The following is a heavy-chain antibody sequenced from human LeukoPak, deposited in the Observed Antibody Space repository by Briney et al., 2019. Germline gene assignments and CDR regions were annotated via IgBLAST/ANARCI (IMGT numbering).Heavy chain of an antibody. CDR1: GFTFTSYS. CDR3: ARGTRMGGGDYSDS. CDR2: ISSSSRDI. D-gene: IGHD3-16*01. J-gene: IGHJ4*02. Sequence: PGGSLRLSCSASGFTFTSYSMIWVRQAPGKGLEWVSYISSSSRDIYYADSMKGRLTVSRDNAKNSLYLQLNSLRVEDTALYYCARGTRMGGGDYSDSWGRGALVTVSS. V-gene: IGHV3-21*01.